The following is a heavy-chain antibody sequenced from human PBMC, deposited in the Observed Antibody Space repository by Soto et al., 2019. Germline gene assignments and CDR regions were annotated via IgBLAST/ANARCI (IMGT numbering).Heavy chain of an antibody. J-gene: IGHJ6*02. Sequence: ASVKVSCKASGYTFTSYGISWVRQAPGQGLEWMGWISANIGNANYAQKLQGRVTMTTDTSTSTAYMELRSLRSEDTAVYYCARDSTSVTTVTTGPLADYYGMDVWGQGTTVTVSS. CDR2: ISANIGNA. V-gene: IGHV1-18*01. CDR3: ARDSTSVTTVTTGPLADYYGMDV. D-gene: IGHD4-4*01. CDR1: GYTFTSYG.